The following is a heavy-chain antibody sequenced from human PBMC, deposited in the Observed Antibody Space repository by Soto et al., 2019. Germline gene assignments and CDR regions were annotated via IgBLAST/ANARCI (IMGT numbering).Heavy chain of an antibody. Sequence: QVQLVQSGAEVKKPGASVKVSCKASGYTFTGHYILWVRQAPGQGLEWMGWVNPISSGTIYAQKFLGWVTMTRDTSTSTAYLELRSLTSDATAVHYCARAKNFGSGELDYWGQGTLVTVSS. CDR3: ARAKNFGSGELDY. CDR2: VNPISSGT. V-gene: IGHV1-2*04. J-gene: IGHJ4*02. D-gene: IGHD3-10*01. CDR1: GYTFTGHY.